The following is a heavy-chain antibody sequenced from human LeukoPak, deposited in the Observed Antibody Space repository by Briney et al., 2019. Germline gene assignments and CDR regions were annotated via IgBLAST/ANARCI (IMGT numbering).Heavy chain of an antibody. D-gene: IGHD6-6*01. Sequence: GASVEVSCKASGYTFTGYYMHWVRQAPGQGLEWMGWINPNSGGTNYAQKFQGRVTMTRDTSISTACMELSRLRSDDTAVYYCARDLGFGYSSSPGYFDLWGRGTLVTVSS. J-gene: IGHJ2*01. V-gene: IGHV1-2*02. CDR3: ARDLGFGYSSSPGYFDL. CDR1: GYTFTGYY. CDR2: INPNSGGT.